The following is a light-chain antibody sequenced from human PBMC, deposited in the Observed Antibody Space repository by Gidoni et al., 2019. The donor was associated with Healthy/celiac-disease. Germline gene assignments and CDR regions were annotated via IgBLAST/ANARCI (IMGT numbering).Light chain of an antibody. J-gene: IGLJ3*02. CDR2: NNN. V-gene: IGLV1-44*01. CDR1: SSNIGSNT. CDR3: AAWDDSLNGWV. Sequence: QSVLTQPPSASGTPGQSVTISCSGSSSNIGSNTVNWYQQLPGTAPKLLMYNNNQRPSGVPDRFSGSKSGTSASLAISGLQSDDEADYYCAAWDDSLNGWVFGGGTKLTVL.